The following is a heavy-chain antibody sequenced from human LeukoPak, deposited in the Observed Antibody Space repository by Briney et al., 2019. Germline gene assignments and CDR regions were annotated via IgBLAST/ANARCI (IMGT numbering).Heavy chain of an antibody. CDR2: VYYSGST. CDR1: GDSMSSYY. Sequence: SETLSLTCNVSGDSMSSYYWSWIRQPPGKGLEWIGYVYYSGSTTYNPSLKNRVTISVDTSKNPFSLHLTSVTAADTAVYYCARVDYSSGWYWFDPWGQGTLATVSS. CDR3: ARVDYSSGWYWFDP. J-gene: IGHJ5*02. V-gene: IGHV4-59*01. D-gene: IGHD6-19*01.